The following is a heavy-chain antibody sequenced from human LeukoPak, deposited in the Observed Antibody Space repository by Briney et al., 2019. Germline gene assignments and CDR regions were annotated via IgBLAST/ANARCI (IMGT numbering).Heavy chain of an antibody. Sequence: GGSLRLSCAASGFTFSSYAMSWVRQAPGKGLEWVSAISGSGGSTYYADSVKGRFTVSRDNSKNTLYLQMNSQRAEDTAVYYCATATRYFDYWGQGTLVTVSS. CDR3: ATATRYFDY. J-gene: IGHJ4*02. CDR1: GFTFSSYA. CDR2: ISGSGGST. V-gene: IGHV3-23*01.